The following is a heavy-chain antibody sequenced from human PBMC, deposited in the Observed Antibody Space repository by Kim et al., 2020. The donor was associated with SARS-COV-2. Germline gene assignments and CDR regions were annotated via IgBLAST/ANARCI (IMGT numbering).Heavy chain of an antibody. Sequence: GGSLRLSCSASGFTFSNYAMHWVRQAPGKGLEYVSAISSDGGSTYYADSVKGRFTISRDNSKNMLYVQMSSLRVDDTAIYYCVTRNYYNSGSYYEGAPVDLWGQGTLVTVSS. CDR3: VTRNYYNSGSYYEGAPVDL. V-gene: IGHV3-64*05. CDR1: GFTFSNYA. J-gene: IGHJ5*02. D-gene: IGHD3-10*01. CDR2: ISSDGGST.